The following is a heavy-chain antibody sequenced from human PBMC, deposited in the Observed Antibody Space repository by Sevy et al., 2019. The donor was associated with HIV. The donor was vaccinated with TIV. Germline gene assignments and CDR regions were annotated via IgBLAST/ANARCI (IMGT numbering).Heavy chain of an antibody. CDR2: TSYDGSNK. D-gene: IGHD1-26*01. CDR1: GFSFSTYG. J-gene: IGHJ4*02. V-gene: IGHV3-30*18. CDR3: AKPRRGGSYWTFDS. Sequence: GGSLRLSCPASGFSFSTYGMHWVRQAPGKGLDWVAVTSYDGSNKYYADSVKGRFTISRDNSKNTVYLQMNSLRDEDTAVYYCAKPRRGGSYWTFDSWGQGTLVTVSS.